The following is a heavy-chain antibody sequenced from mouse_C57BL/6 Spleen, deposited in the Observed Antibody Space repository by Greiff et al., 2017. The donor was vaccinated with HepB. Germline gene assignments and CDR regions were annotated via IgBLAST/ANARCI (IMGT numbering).Heavy chain of an antibody. D-gene: IGHD3-2*02. J-gene: IGHJ2*01. V-gene: IGHV1-81*01. CDR2: IYPRSGNT. CDR3: RGSSGY. Sequence: VKLMESGAELARPGASVKLSCKASGYTFTSYGISWVKQRTGQGLEWIGEIYPRSGNTYYNEKFKGKATLTADKSSSTAYMELRSLTSEDSAVYFCRGSSGYWGQGTTLTVSS. CDR1: GYTFTSYG.